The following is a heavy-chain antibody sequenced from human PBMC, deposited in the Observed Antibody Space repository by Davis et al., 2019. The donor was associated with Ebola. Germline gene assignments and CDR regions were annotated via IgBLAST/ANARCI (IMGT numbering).Heavy chain of an antibody. V-gene: IGHV4-59*01. Sequence: SETLSLTCTVSAGSISSYYWSWIRQPPGKGLEWTGYIYYTGATTYNPSLQGRVTISEDTSKNQFSLKLKSVTAADTAVYYCARCPDWNSQAGFDYWGQGSLVTVSS. J-gene: IGHJ4*02. CDR2: IYYTGAT. CDR1: AGSISSYY. D-gene: IGHD1-7*01. CDR3: ARCPDWNSQAGFDY.